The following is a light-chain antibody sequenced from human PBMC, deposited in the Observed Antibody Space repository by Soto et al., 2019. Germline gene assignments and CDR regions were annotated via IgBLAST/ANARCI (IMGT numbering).Light chain of an antibody. Sequence: EIVLTQSPATLSVSPGNRATLSCRASQSVSGYLAWYQQKPGQAPRLLIYAASNRATGIPARFSGSGSGTDFTLTITSLEPEEFAVYYCQQYNNWPSTFGGGTKVEIK. CDR1: QSVSGY. V-gene: IGKV3-11*01. CDR3: QQYNNWPST. J-gene: IGKJ4*01. CDR2: AAS.